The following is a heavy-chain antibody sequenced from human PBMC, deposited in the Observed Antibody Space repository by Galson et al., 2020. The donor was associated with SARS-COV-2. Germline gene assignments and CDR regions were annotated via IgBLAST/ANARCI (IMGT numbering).Heavy chain of an antibody. CDR3: ARDSRKYWYFDL. Sequence: GGSLRLSCAASGFTFSSYDMHWVRQATGKGLEWVSAIGTAGDTYYPGSAKGRFTISRENAKNSLYLQMNSLRAGDTAVYYCARDSRKYWYFDLWGRGTLVTVSS. CDR2: IGTAGDT. CDR1: GFTFSSYD. J-gene: IGHJ2*01. V-gene: IGHV3-13*01.